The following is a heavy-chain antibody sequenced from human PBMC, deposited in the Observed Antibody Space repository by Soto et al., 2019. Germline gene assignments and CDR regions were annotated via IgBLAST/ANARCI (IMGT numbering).Heavy chain of an antibody. D-gene: IGHD6-13*01. CDR2: ISYDGSNK. CDR1: GFTFSSYA. V-gene: IGHV3-30-3*01. CDR3: ARDGGIAAAGTGGGVFDY. Sequence: QVQLVESGGGVVQPGRSLRLSCAASGFTFSSYAMHWVRQAPGKGLEWVAVISYDGSNKYYADSVKGRFTISRDNAKNTLYLQMNSLSAEDTSVYYCARDGGIAAAGTGGGVFDYWGQGTLVTVSS. J-gene: IGHJ4*02.